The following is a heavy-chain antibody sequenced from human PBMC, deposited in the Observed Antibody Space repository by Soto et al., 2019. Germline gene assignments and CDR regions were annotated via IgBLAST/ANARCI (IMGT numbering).Heavy chain of an antibody. V-gene: IGHV1-18*01. CDR3: ARYRSDWLLYYGMDV. CDR1: GYTFTRYG. CDR2: ISAYNGNT. Sequence: ASVTISCKSSGYTFTRYGISWVRQAPGQGLEWMGWISAYNGNTNYAQKLQGRVTMTTDTSTSTAYMELRSLRSDDTAVYYCARYRSDWLLYYGMDVWGQGTTVTVSS. D-gene: IGHD3-9*01. J-gene: IGHJ6*02.